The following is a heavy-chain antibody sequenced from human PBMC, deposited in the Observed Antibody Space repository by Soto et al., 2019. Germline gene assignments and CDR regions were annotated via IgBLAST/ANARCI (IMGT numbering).Heavy chain of an antibody. V-gene: IGHV1-69*01. Sequence: QVQLVQSGAGVKKPGSSVKVSCEASGGTFSSYSINWVRQAPGQGLEWMGEIIHIFGTANYAQKVKGRVTITADESTSTAYMELSRLRTEERAVDYCARYGARQSGGIDYWGQGTLVTVSS. D-gene: IGHD2-8*01. J-gene: IGHJ4*02. CDR3: ARYGARQSGGIDY. CDR1: GGTFSSYS. CDR2: IIHIFGTA.